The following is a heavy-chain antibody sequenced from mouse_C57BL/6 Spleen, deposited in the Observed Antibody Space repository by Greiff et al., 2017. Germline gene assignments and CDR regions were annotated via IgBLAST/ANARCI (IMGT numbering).Heavy chain of an antibody. Sequence: VQLQQSGPELVKPGASVKISCKASGYAFSSSWMNWVKPRPGKGLEWIGRIYPGDGDTNYNGKFKGKATLTADKSSSTAYMQLSSLTSEDSAVYFCARDNSSVNWFAYWGQGTLVTVSA. J-gene: IGHJ3*01. V-gene: IGHV1-82*01. D-gene: IGHD3-2*02. CDR1: GYAFSSSW. CDR2: IYPGDGDT. CDR3: ARDNSSVNWFAY.